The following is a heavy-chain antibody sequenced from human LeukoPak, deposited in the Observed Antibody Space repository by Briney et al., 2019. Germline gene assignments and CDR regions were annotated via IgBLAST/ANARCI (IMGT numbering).Heavy chain of an antibody. J-gene: IGHJ4*02. CDR3: ATDPTAPYDSSGQFGY. CDR2: IKQDGSEK. Sequence: PVGSLRLSCAASGFTFSSYWMSWVRQAPGKGLEWVANIKQDGSEKYYVDSVKGRFTISRDNAKNSLYLQMNSLRAEDTAVYYCATDPTAPYDSSGQFGYWGQGTLVTVSS. D-gene: IGHD3-22*01. CDR1: GFTFSSYW. V-gene: IGHV3-7*03.